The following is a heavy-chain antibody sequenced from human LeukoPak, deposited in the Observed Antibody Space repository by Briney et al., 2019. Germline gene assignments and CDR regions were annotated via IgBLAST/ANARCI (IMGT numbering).Heavy chain of an antibody. D-gene: IGHD3-10*01. CDR3: ARDSSMLRGPLVIYYFDF. CDR2: ISGSGGST. CDR1: GFTFSSYA. J-gene: IGHJ4*02. Sequence: QTGGFLRLSCAASGFTFSSYALSWVRQAPGKGLEWVSAISGSGGSTYYADSVKGRFTISRDNSKNTLSLQVNSLRAEDTAVYYCARDSSMLRGPLVIYYFDFWGQGTLVTVSS. V-gene: IGHV3-23*01.